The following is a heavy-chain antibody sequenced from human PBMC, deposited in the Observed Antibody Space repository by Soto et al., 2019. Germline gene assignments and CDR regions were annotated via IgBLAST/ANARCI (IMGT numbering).Heavy chain of an antibody. Sequence: PSQTLSLTCAISGDSVSSITSAWNWFRQSPSRGLEWLGRTYYRYRWNSDYALSVKSRITIDPDTSKNHFSLRLNSVTPDDTAVYYCERNTGHNILDMWGQGTVVTVSS. J-gene: IGHJ3*02. CDR1: GDSVSSITSA. V-gene: IGHV6-1*01. CDR3: ERNTGHNILDM. CDR2: TYYRYRWNS.